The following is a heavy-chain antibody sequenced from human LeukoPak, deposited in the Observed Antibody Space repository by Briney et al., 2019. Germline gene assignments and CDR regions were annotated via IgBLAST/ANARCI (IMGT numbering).Heavy chain of an antibody. D-gene: IGHD6-6*01. CDR1: GFSFSSYE. J-gene: IGHJ4*02. Sequence: PGGSLRLSCAASGFSFSSYEMNWVRQAPGKGLEWVSYISSSGSIMYSADSVKGRFTISRDNAKNSLYLQMNSLRAEDTAICYCSGQYSSSSVVDYWGQGTLVTVSS. V-gene: IGHV3-48*03. CDR2: ISSSGSIM. CDR3: SGQYSSSSVVDY.